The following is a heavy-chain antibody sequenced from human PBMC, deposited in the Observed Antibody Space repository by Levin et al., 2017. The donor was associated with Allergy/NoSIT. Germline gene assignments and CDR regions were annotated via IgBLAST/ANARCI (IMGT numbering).Heavy chain of an antibody. CDR1: GFTFSTYW. D-gene: IGHD4-23*01. J-gene: IGHJ4*02. Sequence: GESLKISCAASGFTFSTYWMSWVRQAPGKGLEWVANINQDGSEKYYVDSVKGRFTISRDNAKNSLYLQMNSLRAEDTAVFYCARGGGAVDYWGQGTLVTVSS. V-gene: IGHV3-7*04. CDR2: INQDGSEK. CDR3: ARGGGAVDY.